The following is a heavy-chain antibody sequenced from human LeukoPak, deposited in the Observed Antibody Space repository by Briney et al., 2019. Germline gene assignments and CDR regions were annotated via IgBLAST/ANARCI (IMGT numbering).Heavy chain of an antibody. CDR3: ARVAAPYYYMDV. Sequence: SVKVSCKASGGTFSSYAITWVRQAPGQGLEWMGGIIPIFGTANYAQKFQGRVTITADESTSTAYMELSSLRSEDTAVYYCARVAAPYYYMDVWGKGTTVTVSS. J-gene: IGHJ6*03. D-gene: IGHD2-15*01. V-gene: IGHV1-69*13. CDR2: IIPIFGTA. CDR1: GGTFSSYA.